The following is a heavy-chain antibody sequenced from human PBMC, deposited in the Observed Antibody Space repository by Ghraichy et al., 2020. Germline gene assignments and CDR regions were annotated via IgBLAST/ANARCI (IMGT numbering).Heavy chain of an antibody. CDR3: AKAFRYCSSTSCYTLDWDYYYMDV. V-gene: IGHV3-30*18. CDR2: ISYDGSNK. D-gene: IGHD2-2*02. CDR1: GFTFSSYG. Sequence: GESLNISCAASGFTFSSYGMHWVRQAPGKGLEWVAVISYDGSNKYYADSVKGRFTISRDNSKNTLYLQMNSLRAEDTAVYYCAKAFRYCSSTSCYTLDWDYYYMDVWGKGTTVTVSS. J-gene: IGHJ6*03.